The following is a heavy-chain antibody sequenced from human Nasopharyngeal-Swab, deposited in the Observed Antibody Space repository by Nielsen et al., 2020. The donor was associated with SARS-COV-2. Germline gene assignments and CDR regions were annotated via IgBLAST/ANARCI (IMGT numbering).Heavy chain of an antibody. CDR3: ARGGYSGYFDY. CDR2: IYYGGNT. V-gene: IGHV4-39*01. Sequence: SETLSLTCTVSGSSISSSRSYWGWIRQPPGKGLEWIGSIYYGGNTFYTPSLMSRVTISVDTSKNQFSLKLSSVTAADTAVYYCARGGYSGYFDYWGQGTLVTVSS. CDR1: GSSISSSRSY. J-gene: IGHJ4*02. D-gene: IGHD5-12*01.